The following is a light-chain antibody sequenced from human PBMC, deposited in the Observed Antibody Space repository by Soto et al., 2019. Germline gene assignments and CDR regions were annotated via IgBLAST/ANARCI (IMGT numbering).Light chain of an antibody. CDR2: DAS. J-gene: IGKJ1*01. CDR3: QQYSSYWT. V-gene: IGKV1-5*01. Sequence: DIQMTQSPSTLSASVGDTVTVTCRASQSIRSWLAWYQQKPGKAPKFLIYDASNLESGVPSRFSGSGSGTEFTLTISSLQPDDFATYYCQQYSSYWTFGQGTKVDIK. CDR1: QSIRSW.